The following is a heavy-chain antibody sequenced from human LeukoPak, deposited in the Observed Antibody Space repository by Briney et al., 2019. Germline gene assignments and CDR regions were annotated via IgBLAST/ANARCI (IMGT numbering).Heavy chain of an antibody. Sequence: GGSLRLSCAASGFTFDDYAMHWVRQAPGKGLEWVSGISWNSGSIVYADSVKGRFTISRDNAKNSLYLQMNSLRAEDTALYYCAKENSSSWYNWFDPWGQGTLVTVSS. V-gene: IGHV3-9*01. J-gene: IGHJ5*02. D-gene: IGHD6-13*01. CDR2: ISWNSGSI. CDR1: GFTFDDYA. CDR3: AKENSSSWYNWFDP.